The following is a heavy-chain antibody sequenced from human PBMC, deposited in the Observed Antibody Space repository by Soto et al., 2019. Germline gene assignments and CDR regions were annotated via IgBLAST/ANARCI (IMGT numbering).Heavy chain of an antibody. J-gene: IGHJ4*02. CDR1: GGSFSGYY. CDR3: ARVRIVVVPAAMVYFDY. D-gene: IGHD2-2*01. Sequence: QVQLQQWGAGLLKPSETLSLTCAVYGGSFSGYYWSWIRQPPGKGLEWIGEINHSGSTKYNPSLKRRVTISVDTSKNQFSLKLSSVTAADTAVYYCARVRIVVVPAAMVYFDYWGQGTLVTVSS. V-gene: IGHV4-34*01. CDR2: INHSGST.